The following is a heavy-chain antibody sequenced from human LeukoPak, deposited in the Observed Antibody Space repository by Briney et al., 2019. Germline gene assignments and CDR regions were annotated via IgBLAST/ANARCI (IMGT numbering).Heavy chain of an antibody. CDR3: ARGLARMEYCSTTSCFGARYYYYYGMDV. V-gene: IGHV4-4*02. CDR2: IYHSGST. J-gene: IGHJ6*02. CDR1: GGSISSSNW. Sequence: SETLSLTCAVSGGSISSSNWWSWVRQPPGKGLEWIGEIYHSGSTNYNPSLKSRVTISVDKSKNQFSLKLSSVTAADTAVYYCARGLARMEYCSTTSCFGARYYYYYGMDVWGQGTTVTVSS. D-gene: IGHD2-2*01.